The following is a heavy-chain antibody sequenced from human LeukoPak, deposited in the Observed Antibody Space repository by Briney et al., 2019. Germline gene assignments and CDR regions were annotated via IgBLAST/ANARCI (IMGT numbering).Heavy chain of an antibody. Sequence: SVKVSCKASGYTFTSYYMHWVRQAPGQGLEWMGIINPSGGSTSYAQKFQGRVTMTRDTSTSTVYMELSSLRSEDTAVYYCAATGGYSSSWYRSTRNNWFDPWGQGTLVTVSS. V-gene: IGHV1-46*01. CDR1: GYTFTSYY. CDR2: INPSGGST. CDR3: AATGGYSSSWYRSTRNNWFDP. J-gene: IGHJ5*02. D-gene: IGHD6-13*01.